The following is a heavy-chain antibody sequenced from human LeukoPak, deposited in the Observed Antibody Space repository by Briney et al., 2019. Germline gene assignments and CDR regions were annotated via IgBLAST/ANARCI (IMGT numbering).Heavy chain of an antibody. CDR2: ISYDGSHK. V-gene: IGHV3-30*03. CDR1: GITFRSYG. CDR3: ARGGWYNYYYFDY. Sequence: GRSLRLSCAASGITFRSYGMHWVRQAPGKGLEWVAVISYDGSHKYYADSVKGRFSISRDNSKNTLYLQMNSLRAEDTAVYYCARGGWYNYYYFDYWGQGTLVTVSS. J-gene: IGHJ4*02. D-gene: IGHD6-19*01.